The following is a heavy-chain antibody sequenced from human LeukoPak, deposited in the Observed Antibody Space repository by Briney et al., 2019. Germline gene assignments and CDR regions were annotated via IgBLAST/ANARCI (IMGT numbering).Heavy chain of an antibody. V-gene: IGHV3-23*01. D-gene: IGHD4-17*01. Sequence: GGSLRLSCAASGFTFSSYAMSWVRQAPGKGLEWVSAISGSSGSTYYADSVKGRFTISRDNSKNTLYLQMNSLRAEDTAVYYCAATVTTDPYYYGMDVWGQGTTVTVSS. CDR2: ISGSSGST. J-gene: IGHJ6*02. CDR3: AATVTTDPYYYGMDV. CDR1: GFTFSSYA.